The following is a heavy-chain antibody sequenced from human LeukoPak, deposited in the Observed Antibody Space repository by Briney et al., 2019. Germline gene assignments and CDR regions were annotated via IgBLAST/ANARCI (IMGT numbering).Heavy chain of an antibody. D-gene: IGHD2-8*01. Sequence: SETLSLTCTVSGGSISSYYWSWIRQPPGKGLEWIGYIYYSGSTNYNPSLKSRVTISADTSKKQFSLKLRSVTAADTAVYYCARDRSNNWFDPWGQGTLVTVSS. CDR1: GGSISSYY. V-gene: IGHV4-59*01. CDR3: ARDRSNNWFDP. J-gene: IGHJ5*02. CDR2: IYYSGST.